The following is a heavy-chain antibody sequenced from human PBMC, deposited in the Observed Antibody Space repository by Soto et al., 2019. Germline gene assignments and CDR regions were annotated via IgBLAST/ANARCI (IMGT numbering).Heavy chain of an antibody. D-gene: IGHD6-13*01. CDR1: GFTFSSYS. Sequence: GGSLRLSCAASGFTFSSYSMNWVRQAPGKGLEWVSSISSSSSYIYYADSVKGRFTISRDNSKNTLYLQMNSLRAEDTAVYYCARDSEIAAAGTFYYGMDVWGQGTTVTVSS. CDR2: ISSSSSYI. CDR3: ARDSEIAAAGTFYYGMDV. J-gene: IGHJ6*02. V-gene: IGHV3-21*04.